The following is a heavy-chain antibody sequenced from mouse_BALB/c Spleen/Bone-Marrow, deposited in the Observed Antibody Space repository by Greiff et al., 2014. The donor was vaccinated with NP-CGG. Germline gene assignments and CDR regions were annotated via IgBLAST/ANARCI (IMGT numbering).Heavy chain of an antibody. CDR1: GITFSSYA. D-gene: IGHD2-3*01. CDR2: ISSGGST. Sequence: DVMLVESGGGLVKPGGSLKLSCAASGITFSSYAMSWVRQTPEKRLEWVASISSGGSTYYPDSVKGRFTISRDNAKNILYLQMSSLRSEDTAMYYCAREVDGWYYFDYWGQGTTLTVSS. CDR3: AREVDGWYYFDY. J-gene: IGHJ2*01. V-gene: IGHV5-6-5*01.